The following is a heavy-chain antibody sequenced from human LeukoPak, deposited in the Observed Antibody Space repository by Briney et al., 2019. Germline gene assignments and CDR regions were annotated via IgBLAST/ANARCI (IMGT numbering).Heavy chain of an antibody. CDR2: INPNSGGT. CDR1: GYTFTGYY. Sequence: ASVKVSCKASGYTFTGYYMHWVRQAPGQGLEWMGWINPNSGGTNYAQKFQGRVTMTRDTSISTAYMELSRLRPDDTAVYYCARGGYCSGGSCYWDLDYWGQGTLVTVSS. V-gene: IGHV1-2*02. D-gene: IGHD2-15*01. J-gene: IGHJ4*02. CDR3: ARGGYCSGGSCYWDLDY.